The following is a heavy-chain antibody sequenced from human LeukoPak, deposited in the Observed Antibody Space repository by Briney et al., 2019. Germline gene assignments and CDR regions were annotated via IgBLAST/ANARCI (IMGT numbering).Heavy chain of an antibody. V-gene: IGHV4-59*08. CDR1: GGSISTYY. CDR2: LYHSGST. J-gene: IGHJ3*01. CDR3: VRLRGSYWGGAYDV. D-gene: IGHD1-26*01. Sequence: SETLSLTCTVSGGSISTYYWSWIRQPPGKGLEWIGYLYHSGSTNYNPSLKSRLAISVETSKNQFYLRLSSVTAADTAVYYCVRLRGSYWGGAYDVWGQGTMVTVSS.